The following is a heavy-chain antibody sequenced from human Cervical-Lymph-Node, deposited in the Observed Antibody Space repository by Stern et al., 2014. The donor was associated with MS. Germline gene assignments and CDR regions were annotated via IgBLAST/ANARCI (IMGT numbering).Heavy chain of an antibody. CDR1: GYTFTSYW. Sequence: EDQLVESGPEVKRPGESLKISCQASGYTFTSYWIGGGRQMPGKGLEWIAIIFPGGSVISNSPTSQGQVPIPADRSSSTAYLECKNLKASVTAIYYCARQRYFDYWGQGTLVTVSS. V-gene: IGHV5-51*01. CDR2: IFPGGSVI. J-gene: IGHJ4*02. CDR3: ARQRYFDY.